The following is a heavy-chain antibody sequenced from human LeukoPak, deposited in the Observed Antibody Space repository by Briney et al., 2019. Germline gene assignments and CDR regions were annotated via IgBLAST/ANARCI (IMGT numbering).Heavy chain of an antibody. CDR3: ARGRDGWGFDY. J-gene: IGHJ4*02. Sequence: SQTLSLTCTLFGRSISSYSHYWGWIPQPAGKGLEWIGRMYSSGSPDYNPSLKSRVIISVDTSKNQFSLRLSSVTAADTAVYYCARGRDGWGFDYWGQGTLVTVSS. V-gene: IGHV4-61*02. D-gene: IGHD5-24*01. CDR2: MYSSGSP. CDR1: GRSISSYSHY.